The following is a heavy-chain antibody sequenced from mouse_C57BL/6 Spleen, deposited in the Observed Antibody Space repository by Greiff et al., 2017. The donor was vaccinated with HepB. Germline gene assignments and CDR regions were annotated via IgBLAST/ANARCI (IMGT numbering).Heavy chain of an antibody. J-gene: IGHJ4*01. Sequence: QVQLQQPGAELVKPGASVKLSCKASGYTFTSYWMQWVKQRPGQGLEWIGEIDPSDSYTNYTQKFKGKATLTVDTSSSTAYMQLSSLTSEDSAVYYCAAQATRVYAMDYWGQGTSVTVSS. D-gene: IGHD3-2*02. CDR2: IDPSDSYT. V-gene: IGHV1-50*01. CDR3: AAQATRVYAMDY. CDR1: GYTFTSYW.